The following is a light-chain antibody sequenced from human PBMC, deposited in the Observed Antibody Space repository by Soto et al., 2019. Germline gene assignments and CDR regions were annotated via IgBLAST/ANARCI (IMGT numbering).Light chain of an antibody. CDR1: QSLSGSW. CDR3: QQHGTSPIT. J-gene: IGKJ5*01. CDR2: SAS. Sequence: EIVLTQSPGTLSLSPGERVTISCRASQSLSGSWLAWYQQKPGQAPRFLIYSASNRAAGIPDRFSGGGSGTDFALTINRLEPEDFAVYYCQQHGTSPITFGQGTRLEIK. V-gene: IGKV3-20*01.